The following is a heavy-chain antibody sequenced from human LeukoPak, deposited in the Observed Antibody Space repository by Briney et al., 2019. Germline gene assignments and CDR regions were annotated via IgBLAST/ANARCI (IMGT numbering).Heavy chain of an antibody. D-gene: IGHD3-9*01. CDR3: ARLWYYDILTGYRDGFDI. J-gene: IGHJ3*02. V-gene: IGHV5-51*01. CDR1: GYSFTNYW. Sequence: GESLKISCKGSGYSFTNYWIGWVRQMPGKGLEWVGIIYPGASDTKYSPSFQGQVTISADKSISTAYLQWSSLKASDTAMYYCARLWYYDILTGYRDGFDIWGQGTMDTVSS. CDR2: IYPGASDT.